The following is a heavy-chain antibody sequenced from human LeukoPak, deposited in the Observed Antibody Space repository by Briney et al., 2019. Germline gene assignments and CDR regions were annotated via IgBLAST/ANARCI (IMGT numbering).Heavy chain of an antibody. CDR1: GGTFSSYA. D-gene: IGHD6-13*01. Sequence: ASVKVSCKASGGTFSSYAISWVRQAPGQGLEWMGGIIPIFGTANYAQKFQGRVTMTRNTSISTAYMELSSLRSEDTAVYYCARGPAAAGIDYWGQGTLVTVSS. CDR2: IIPIFGTA. J-gene: IGHJ4*02. V-gene: IGHV1-69*05. CDR3: ARGPAAAGIDY.